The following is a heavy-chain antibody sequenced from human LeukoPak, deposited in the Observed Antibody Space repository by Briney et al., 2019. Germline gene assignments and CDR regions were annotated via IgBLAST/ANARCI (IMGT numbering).Heavy chain of an antibody. D-gene: IGHD3-22*01. CDR3: ARDHEDYDRSGYYSLGC. J-gene: IGHJ4*02. CDR2: INPNTGGT. CDR1: AYTFTDYS. V-gene: IGHV1-2*02. Sequence: ASVKVSFKASAYTFTDYSLHWVRQAPGQGLEWMGWINPNTGGTNYEQKFQGRVTMTSETSISTAYLELSSLRSDDTAVYYCARDHEDYDRSGYYSLGCWGQGTLVTVSS.